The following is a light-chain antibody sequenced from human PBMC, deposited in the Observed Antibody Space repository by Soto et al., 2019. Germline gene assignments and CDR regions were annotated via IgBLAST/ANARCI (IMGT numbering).Light chain of an antibody. J-gene: IGKJ4*01. CDR3: QQLDSFPLS. V-gene: IGKV1-9*01. CDR2: ATS. Sequence: IQLTQSPSSLSAAVGDRVTITCRASQDINSHLAWYQQKPGKAPSLLIYATSTLQSGVPSRFSGSGSGTDFTLTISGPQTEDFATYHCQQLDSFPLSFGGGTKLESK. CDR1: QDINSH.